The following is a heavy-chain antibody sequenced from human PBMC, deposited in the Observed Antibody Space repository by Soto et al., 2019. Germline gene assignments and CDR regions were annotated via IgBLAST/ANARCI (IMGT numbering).Heavy chain of an antibody. CDR3: ATVKVGSYDWFDP. D-gene: IGHD3-16*01. J-gene: IGHJ5*02. CDR2: INTDGSNT. Sequence: GGSLRLSCVASGFTFSNYWMHWVRQTPGEGLMWVSRINTDGSNTAYADSVKGRFGISRDNAKNTLYLQMNSLRADDTSVYYCATVKVGSYDWFDPWGQGTLVTVSS. CDR1: GFTFSNYW. V-gene: IGHV3-74*01.